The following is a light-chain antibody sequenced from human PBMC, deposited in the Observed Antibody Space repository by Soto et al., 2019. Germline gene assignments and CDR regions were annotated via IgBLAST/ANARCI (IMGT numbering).Light chain of an antibody. CDR1: QSISSF. CDR2: DAS. J-gene: IGKJ1*01. CDR3: QLRDHWPRT. Sequence: ETVLTQSPATLSLSPGERATLSCRASQSISSFLAWYQQKPGQAPRLLIYDASNRATGIPARFSGSGSGTDFTLNISSIEPADLAVYYCQLRDHWPRTFGQGTKVEIK. V-gene: IGKV3-11*01.